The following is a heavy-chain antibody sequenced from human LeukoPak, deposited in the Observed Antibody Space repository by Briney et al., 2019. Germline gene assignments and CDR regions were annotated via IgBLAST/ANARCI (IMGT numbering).Heavy chain of an antibody. CDR2: ISGSGGST. CDR1: GCTFSDYA. Sequence: GGPLRLSCAASGCTFSDYAMSWVRQAPGKGLEWVSRISGSGGSTHYADSVKGRFTISRDNSKNTMYLQMNSLSALDAAVYDGAKDRRGMVRGLTPFDYWGQGTLVTVSS. V-gene: IGHV3-23*01. D-gene: IGHD3-10*01. CDR3: AKDRRGMVRGLTPFDY. J-gene: IGHJ4*02.